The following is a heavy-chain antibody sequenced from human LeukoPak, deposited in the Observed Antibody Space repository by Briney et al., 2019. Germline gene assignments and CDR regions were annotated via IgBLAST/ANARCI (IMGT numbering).Heavy chain of an antibody. CDR2: IYYSGST. J-gene: IGHJ4*02. Sequence: SETLSLTCTVSGGSISSNNYYWGWIRQPPGKGLEWIGSIYYSGSTYYNPSLKSRVTISVDKSKHQFYLKLSSVTAADTAVYSCARLVTMTYFDYWGQGTLVTVSS. CDR3: ARLVTMTYFDY. V-gene: IGHV4-39*01. CDR1: GGSISSNNYY. D-gene: IGHD3-22*01.